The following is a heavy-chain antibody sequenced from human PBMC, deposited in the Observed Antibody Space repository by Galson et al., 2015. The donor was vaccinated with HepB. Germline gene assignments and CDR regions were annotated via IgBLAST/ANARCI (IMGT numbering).Heavy chain of an antibody. J-gene: IGHJ6*03. Sequence: SLRLSCAASGFTFSSYWMHWVRQAPGKGLVWVSRINSDGSSTSYADSVKGRFTISRDNAKNTLYLQMNSLRAEDTAVYYCARTDYGDFHYYYYYYMDVWGKATTVTVSS. CDR2: INSDGSST. D-gene: IGHD4-17*01. CDR1: GFTFSSYW. CDR3: ARTDYGDFHYYYYYYMDV. V-gene: IGHV3-74*01.